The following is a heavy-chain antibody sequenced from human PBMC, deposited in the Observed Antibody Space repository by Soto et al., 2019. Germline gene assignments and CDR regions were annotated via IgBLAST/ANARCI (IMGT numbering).Heavy chain of an antibody. D-gene: IGHD2-21*01. CDR1: GGSVGSSSYY. CDR2: IYYSGNI. V-gene: IGHV4-39*01. J-gene: IGHJ2*01. CDR3: ARSYGGGVGLYWYFDL. Sequence: QLQLQESGPGLVKPSETLSLTCIVSGGSVGSSSYYWGWVRQPPGKGLEWIGSIYYSGNIQYNPPLKSRVTMSVDTAKNQFSLRLSSVTAADTAIYYCARSYGGGVGLYWYFDLWGRGTLVTVSS.